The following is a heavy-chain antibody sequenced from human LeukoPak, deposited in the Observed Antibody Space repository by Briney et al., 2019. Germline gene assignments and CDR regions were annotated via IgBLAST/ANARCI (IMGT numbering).Heavy chain of an antibody. CDR1: GFTFSSYA. CDR3: VKDVWGLSGGAGAFDI. J-gene: IGHJ3*02. D-gene: IGHD3-16*01. Sequence: GGSLRLSCSASGFTFSSYAMHWVRQAPGKGLEYVSAISSNGGSTYYADSVKGRFTICIYNSKNTLYLQMNGLRAEETGVYYCVKDVWGLSGGAGAFDIWGQGTMVTVSS. CDR2: ISSNGGST. V-gene: IGHV3-64D*06.